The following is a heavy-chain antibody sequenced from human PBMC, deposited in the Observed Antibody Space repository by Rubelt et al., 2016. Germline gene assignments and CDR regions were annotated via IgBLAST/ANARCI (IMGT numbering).Heavy chain of an antibody. V-gene: IGHV1-8*01. J-gene: IGHJ4*02. D-gene: IGHD3-16*01. Sequence: QVQLVQSGAEVKKPGASVRVSCKASGSTFSSYDVHWVRQATGQGLEWMGGMNPKNGNTSRARKFQDRVTMTRETSSSTAYMELSRLTSDDTAVYFCARAQDYVYRDWGQGTLVTVSS. CDR1: GSTFSSYD. CDR3: ARAQDYVYRD. CDR2: MNPKNGNT.